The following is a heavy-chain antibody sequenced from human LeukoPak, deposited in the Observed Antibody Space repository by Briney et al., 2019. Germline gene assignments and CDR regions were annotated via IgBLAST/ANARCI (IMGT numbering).Heavy chain of an antibody. D-gene: IGHD4-17*01. CDR1: GYSVSRGSY. CDR3: ARAPYDYGDYDY. J-gene: IGHJ4*02. V-gene: IGHV4-38-2*01. Sequence: PSETLSLTCAVCGYSVSRGSYWGWIPQPPGKGVEGIGSNYRSGSTYYEPSLKTRVTISVDTSKNQFSLKLSSVTAADTAVYYCARAPYDYGDYDYWGQGTLVTVSS. CDR2: NYRSGST.